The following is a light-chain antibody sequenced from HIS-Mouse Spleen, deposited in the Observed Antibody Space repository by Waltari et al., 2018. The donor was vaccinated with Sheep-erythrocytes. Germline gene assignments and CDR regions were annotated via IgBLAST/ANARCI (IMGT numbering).Light chain of an antibody. CDR1: RSEVGCYTF. Sequence: QSALTQPRPVSGSPGQSVTISCTGPRSEVGCYTFVPWDQQPPGKAPNLLIYDVSKRPSGVPDRFSGSKSGNTASLTISGLQAEDEADYYCCSYAGSYNHVFATGTKVTVL. V-gene: IGLV2-11*01. CDR2: DVS. CDR3: CSYAGSYNHV. J-gene: IGLJ1*01.